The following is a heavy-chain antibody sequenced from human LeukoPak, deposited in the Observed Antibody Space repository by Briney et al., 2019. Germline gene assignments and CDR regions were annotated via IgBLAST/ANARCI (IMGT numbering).Heavy chain of an antibody. CDR1: GYTFTGYY. D-gene: IGHD3-10*01. CDR3: ARDLPLWFGEENYFDY. V-gene: IGHV1-2*02. CDR2: INPNSGGT. J-gene: IGHJ4*02. Sequence: ASVKVSCKASGYTFTGYYMHWVRQAPGQGLEWMGWINPNSGGTNYAQKFQGRVTMTRDTSISTAYMELSRLRSDDTAVYYCARDLPLWFGEENYFDYWGQGTLVTVSS.